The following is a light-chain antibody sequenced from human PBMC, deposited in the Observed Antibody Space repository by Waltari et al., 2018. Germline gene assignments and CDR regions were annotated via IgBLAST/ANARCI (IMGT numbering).Light chain of an antibody. CDR1: QSLLYSSNNKNS. CDR3: QQYYTTPLT. Sequence: KSSQSLLYSSNNKNSLTWYQQKPGQPPKLLLYWAATRGSGVPDRFSGSGSGTDFTLTISSLQAEDVAVYYCQQYYTTPLTFGQGTKVEIK. J-gene: IGKJ1*01. V-gene: IGKV4-1*01. CDR2: WAA.